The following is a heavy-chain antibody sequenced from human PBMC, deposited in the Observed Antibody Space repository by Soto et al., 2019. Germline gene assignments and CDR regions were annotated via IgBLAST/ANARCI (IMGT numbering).Heavy chain of an antibody. CDR2: INHSGST. J-gene: IGHJ4*02. CDR1: GGSFSGYY. V-gene: IGHV4-34*01. CDR3: ARGQGSYDFWSGYYTYYFDY. Sequence: SETLSLTCAVYGGSFSGYYWSWIRQPPGKGLEWIGEINHSGSTNYNPSLKSRVTISVDTSKNQFSLKLSSVTAADTAVYYCARGQGSYDFWSGYYTYYFDYWGQGTLVTVSS. D-gene: IGHD3-3*01.